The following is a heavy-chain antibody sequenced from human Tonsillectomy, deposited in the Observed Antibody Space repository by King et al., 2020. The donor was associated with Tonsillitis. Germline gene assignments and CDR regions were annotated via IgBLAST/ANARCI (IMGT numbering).Heavy chain of an antibody. CDR3: ARDPSGYSSSWHAFNI. V-gene: IGHV3-48*01. CDR1: GFTFSSYS. CDR2: ITCSSSEI. Sequence: VQLVESGGGLVQPGGSLRLSCAASGFTFSSYSMNWVRQAPGKGLEWISYITCSSSEIYYADSGRGRFTVSRDNAKNSLSLQMGSLRAEDTAVYYCARDPSGYSSSWHAFNIWGQGTMVTVSS. J-gene: IGHJ3*02. D-gene: IGHD6-13*01.